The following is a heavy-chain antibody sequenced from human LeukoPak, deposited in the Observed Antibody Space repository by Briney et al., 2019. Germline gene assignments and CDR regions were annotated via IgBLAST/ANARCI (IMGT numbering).Heavy chain of an antibody. CDR2: IIPILGIA. D-gene: IGHD1-26*01. CDR1: GGTFISYA. J-gene: IGHJ4*02. Sequence: SVKVSCKASGGTFISYAISWVRQAPGQGLEWMGRIIPILGIANYAQKFQGRVTITADKSTSTAYMELSSLRSEDTAVYYCARDDSGSYYLYYWGQGTLVTVSS. CDR3: ARDDSGSYYLYY. V-gene: IGHV1-69*04.